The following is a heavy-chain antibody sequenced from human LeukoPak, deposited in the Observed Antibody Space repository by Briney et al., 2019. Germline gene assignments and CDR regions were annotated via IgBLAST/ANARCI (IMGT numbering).Heavy chain of an antibody. D-gene: IGHD6-6*01. V-gene: IGHV3-48*01. Sequence: GGSLRLSCAASGFTFSSYSMNWVRQAPGKGLEWVSYISSSSTIYYADSVKGRFTISRDNAKNSLYLQMNSLRAEDTAVYYCARDRIAARPGDCWGQGTLVTVSS. CDR3: ARDRIAARPGDC. J-gene: IGHJ4*02. CDR2: ISSSSTI. CDR1: GFTFSSYS.